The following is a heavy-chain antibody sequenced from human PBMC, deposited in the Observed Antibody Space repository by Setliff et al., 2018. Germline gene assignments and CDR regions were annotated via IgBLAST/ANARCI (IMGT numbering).Heavy chain of an antibody. J-gene: IGHJ6*03. CDR3: ARERGDIVTTTSYYYYLDV. CDR2: IIPIFGTA. D-gene: IGHD5-12*01. V-gene: IGHV1-69*13. Sequence: SVKVSCKASGGTFRNYGISWVRQAPGQGLEWMGGIIPIFGTANYAQKFQGRVTISADESTSTVYMDVSSLTSDDTAVYYCARERGDIVTTTSYYYYLDVWGKGTTVTVSS. CDR1: GGTFRNYG.